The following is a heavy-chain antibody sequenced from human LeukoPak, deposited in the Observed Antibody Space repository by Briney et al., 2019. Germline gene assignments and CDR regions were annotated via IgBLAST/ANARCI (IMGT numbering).Heavy chain of an antibody. J-gene: IGHJ6*04. V-gene: IGHV4-34*01. CDR1: GGSFSGYY. D-gene: IGHD5-12*01. Sequence: SETLSLTCAVYGGSFSGYYWSWIRQPPGKGLEWIGEINHSGSTNYNPSLKSRVTISVDTSKNQFSLKLSSVTAADTAVYYCARGRSPVAKPYYYYGMDVWGKGTTVTVSS. CDR2: INHSGST. CDR3: ARGRSPVAKPYYYYGMDV.